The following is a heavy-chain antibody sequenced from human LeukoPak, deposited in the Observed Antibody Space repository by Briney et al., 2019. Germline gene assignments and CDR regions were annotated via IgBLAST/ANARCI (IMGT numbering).Heavy chain of an antibody. CDR3: ARGYYDSSGYSTIDAFDI. V-gene: IGHV1-2*02. J-gene: IGHJ3*02. D-gene: IGHD3-22*01. CDR2: INPNSGGT. Sequence: ASVKVSCKASGYTFTGYYMHWVRQAPGQGLEWMGWINPNSGGTNYAQKFQGRVTMTRDTSISTAYMELSRLRSDDTAVYYCARGYYDSSGYSTIDAFDIWGQGTMVPVSS. CDR1: GYTFTGYY.